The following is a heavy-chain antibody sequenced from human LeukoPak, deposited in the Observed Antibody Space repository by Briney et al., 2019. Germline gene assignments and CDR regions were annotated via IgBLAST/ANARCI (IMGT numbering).Heavy chain of an antibody. D-gene: IGHD6-13*01. V-gene: IGHV1-2*02. Sequence: ASVKVSCKASGYTFTGYYMHWVRQAPGQGLEWMGWINPNSGGTNYAQKFQGRVTMTRDTSISTAYMELSRLRSDDTAVYYCARDRRAAAGNPDYWGQGTLVTVSS. J-gene: IGHJ4*02. CDR1: GYTFTGYY. CDR2: INPNSGGT. CDR3: ARDRRAAAGNPDY.